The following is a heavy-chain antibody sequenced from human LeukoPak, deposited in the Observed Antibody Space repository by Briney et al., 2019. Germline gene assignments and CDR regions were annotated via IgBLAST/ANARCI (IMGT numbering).Heavy chain of an antibody. CDR2: IYTSGST. CDR1: GDSISSGSYY. Sequence: VKPSQTLSLTCTVSGDSISSGSYYWSWIRQPAGKGLEWIGRIYTSGSTNYNPSLKSRVTISVDTSKNQFSLKLSSVTAADTAVYYCARLGDYCTNGVCHTSRGNLIDYWGQGTLVTVSS. D-gene: IGHD2-8*01. V-gene: IGHV4-61*02. J-gene: IGHJ4*02. CDR3: ARLGDYCTNGVCHTSRGNLIDY.